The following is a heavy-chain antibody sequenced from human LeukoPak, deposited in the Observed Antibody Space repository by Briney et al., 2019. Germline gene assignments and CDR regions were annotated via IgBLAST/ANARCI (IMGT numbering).Heavy chain of an antibody. J-gene: IGHJ4*02. Sequence: GGSLRLSCAASGFTFSSYWMSWVRQAPGKGLEWGANIKQDGSEKYYVDSVKGRFTISRDNAKNSLYLQMNSLRAEDTAVYYCATRWGYSSSYYFDYWGQGTLVTVSS. V-gene: IGHV3-7*01. CDR1: GFTFSSYW. D-gene: IGHD6-6*01. CDR3: ATRWGYSSSYYFDY. CDR2: IKQDGSEK.